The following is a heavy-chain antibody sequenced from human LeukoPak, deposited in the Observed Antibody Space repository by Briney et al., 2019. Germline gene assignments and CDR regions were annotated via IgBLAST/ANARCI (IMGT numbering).Heavy chain of an antibody. Sequence: PSETLSLTCVVSGGSVSGYYWGWIRQPPGRGLEWIGYVYYSGSTNYNPSFKSRVTISADTSRNQFSLQLSSVTAADTAVYYCARIHRYCSGGACYVLDNWGQGTLVAVSS. CDR1: GGSVSGYY. CDR3: ARIHRYCSGGACYVLDN. D-gene: IGHD2-15*01. V-gene: IGHV4-59*02. CDR2: VYYSGST. J-gene: IGHJ4*02.